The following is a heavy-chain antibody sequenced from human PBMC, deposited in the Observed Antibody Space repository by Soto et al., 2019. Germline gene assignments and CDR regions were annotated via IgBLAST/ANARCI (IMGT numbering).Heavy chain of an antibody. CDR3: ARHVSAAAAGTDLLDL. J-gene: IGHJ5*02. CDR1: GYSFTSYW. Sequence: LGESLKISCKGSGYSFTSYWIGWVRQMPGKGLEWMGIIYPGDSDTRYSPSFQGQVTISADKSISTAYLQWSSLKASDTAMYYCARHVSAAAAGTDLLDLWGQGTLVTGSS. V-gene: IGHV5-51*01. CDR2: IYPGDSDT. D-gene: IGHD6-13*01.